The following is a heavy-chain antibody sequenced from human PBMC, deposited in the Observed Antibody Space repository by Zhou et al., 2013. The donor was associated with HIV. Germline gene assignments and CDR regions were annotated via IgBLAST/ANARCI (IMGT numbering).Heavy chain of an antibody. D-gene: IGHD6-13*01. J-gene: IGHJ6*03. CDR2: IYASGST. Sequence: QVQLQESGPGLVKPSQTLSLTCAVSGGSISSGNYYWSWIRQPAGKGLEWIGRIYASGSTKYNPSLKSRVTISIDTSKNQFSLKLSSVTAADTAVYYYARLVAARDYYYYIDVWGRGTTVTVSS. CDR1: GGSISSGNYY. V-gene: IGHV4-61*02. CDR3: ARLVAARDYYYYIDV.